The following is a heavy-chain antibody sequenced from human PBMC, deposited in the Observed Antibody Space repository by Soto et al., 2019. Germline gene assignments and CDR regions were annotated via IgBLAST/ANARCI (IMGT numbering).Heavy chain of an antibody. CDR2: IYHSGST. Sequence: SETLSLTCAVSGGSISSGGYSWSWIRQPPGKGLEWIGYIYHSGSTYYNPSLKSRVTISVDRSKNQFSLKLSSVTAADTVVFYCARAGGLAAVAVDYWGQGTLVTVSS. J-gene: IGHJ4*02. CDR3: ARAGGLAAVAVDY. V-gene: IGHV4-30-2*01. D-gene: IGHD6-19*01. CDR1: GGSISSGGYS.